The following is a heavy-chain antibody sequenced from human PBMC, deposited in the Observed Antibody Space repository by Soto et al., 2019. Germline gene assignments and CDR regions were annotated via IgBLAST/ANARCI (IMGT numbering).Heavy chain of an antibody. CDR3: RVSYYYYGMDV. Sequence: SVNVSCKASGGTFSSYAISWVRQAPGQGLEWMGGIIPIFGTANYAQKFQGRVTITADKSTSTAYMELSSLRSEDTAVYYCRVSYYYYGMDVWGQGTTVTVSS. CDR1: GGTFSSYA. CDR2: IIPIFGTA. V-gene: IGHV1-69*06. J-gene: IGHJ6*02.